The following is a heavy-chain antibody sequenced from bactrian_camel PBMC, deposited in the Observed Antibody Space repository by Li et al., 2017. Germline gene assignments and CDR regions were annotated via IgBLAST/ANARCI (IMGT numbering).Heavy chain of an antibody. CDR1: GFTSNNCG. V-gene: IGHV3S31*01. J-gene: IGHJ6*01. Sequence: DVQLVESGGGSVQTGGSLRLSCTAPGFTSNNCGMDWYRQVPGKGREGVASISNVGGRTYYADSVKGRFTISKDNDKNTLYLQTNNLRPEDTGRYYCAARPGQCVWLLLNLDRAHYEFPSWGQGTQVTVS. CDR3: AARPGQCVWLLLNLDRAHYEFPS. D-gene: IGHD3*01. CDR2: ISNVGGRT.